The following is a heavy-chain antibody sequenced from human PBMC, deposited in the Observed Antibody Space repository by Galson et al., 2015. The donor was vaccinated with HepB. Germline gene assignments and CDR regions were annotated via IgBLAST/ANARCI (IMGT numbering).Heavy chain of an antibody. J-gene: IGHJ6*03. V-gene: IGHV1-69*04. CDR1: GGTFSSYA. D-gene: IGHD2-2*02. CDR2: IIPILGIA. CDR3: ASRYCSSTSCYTARSTNYYYYMDV. Sequence: SVKVSCKASGGTFSSYAISWVRQAPGQGLEWMGRIIPILGIANYAQKFQGRVTITADKSTSTAYMELSSLRSEDTAVYYCASRYCSSTSCYTARSTNYYYYMDVWGKGTTVTVSS.